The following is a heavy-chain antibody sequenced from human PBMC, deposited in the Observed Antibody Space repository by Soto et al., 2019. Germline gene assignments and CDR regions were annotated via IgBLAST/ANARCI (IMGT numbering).Heavy chain of an antibody. CDR1: GFTFSSYW. Sequence: EVQLVESGGGLVQPGGSLRLSCAASGFTFSSYWMHWVRQAPGKVLVWVSRINSDGSSTSYADSVKGRFTISRDNAKNTLDLQMNSLRAVGTDVYYCVRTSLVVAAATRADYWGQGTLVTVSS. J-gene: IGHJ4*02. CDR3: VRTSLVVAAATRADY. V-gene: IGHV3-74*01. CDR2: INSDGSST. D-gene: IGHD2-15*01.